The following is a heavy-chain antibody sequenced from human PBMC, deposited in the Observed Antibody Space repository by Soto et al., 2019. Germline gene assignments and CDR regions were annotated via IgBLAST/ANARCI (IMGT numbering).Heavy chain of an antibody. CDR3: ARAPIVVVPAARKYYFDY. CDR2: IYYSGST. D-gene: IGHD2-2*01. CDR1: GGSISSGGYY. V-gene: IGHV4-31*03. J-gene: IGHJ4*02. Sequence: SETLSLTCTVSGGSISSGGYYWSWIRQHPGKGLEWIGYIYYSGSTYYNPSLKSRVTISVDTSKNQFSLKLSSVTAADTAVYYCARAPIVVVPAARKYYFDYWGQGTLVTVSS.